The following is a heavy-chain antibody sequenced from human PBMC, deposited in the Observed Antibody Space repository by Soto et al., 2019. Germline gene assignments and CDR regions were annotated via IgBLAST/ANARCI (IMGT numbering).Heavy chain of an antibody. CDR2: IIPVFGTV. CDR3: ARGYCSGGSCFKYNYHGMDV. D-gene: IGHD2-15*01. Sequence: GASVKVSCKASGGTVSSYAISWVRQAPGQGLEWMGGIIPVFGTVNYAQKLQGRVTITADESTSTAYMELSSLRSEDTAVYYCARGYCSGGSCFKYNYHGMDVWGQGTTVTVSS. V-gene: IGHV1-69*13. CDR1: GGTVSSYA. J-gene: IGHJ6*02.